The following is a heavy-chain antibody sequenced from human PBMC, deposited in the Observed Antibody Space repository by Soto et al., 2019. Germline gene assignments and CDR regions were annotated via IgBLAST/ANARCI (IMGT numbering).Heavy chain of an antibody. D-gene: IGHD6-25*01. J-gene: IGHJ4*02. CDR2: IKSHTDGGTT. CDR3: ATAPGYWASAPLDY. CDR1: GLTFTNAR. V-gene: IGHV3-15*07. Sequence: VQLVESGGGLVKPGGSLRLSCTASGLTFTNARMTWVRQAPGKGLEWVARIKSHTDGGTTDYAAPLQGRFTISRDDSRNTLFLQMNSLKTEDTAVYFCATAPGYWASAPLDYWGQGTLVTVSS.